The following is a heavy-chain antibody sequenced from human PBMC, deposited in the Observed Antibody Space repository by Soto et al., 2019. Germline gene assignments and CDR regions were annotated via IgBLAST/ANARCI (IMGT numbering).Heavy chain of an antibody. CDR1: GFTFSSYG. CDR3: ARTGYSSGWYFDY. Sequence: GSLRLSCAASGFTFSSYGMHWVRQAPGKGLEWVAVIWYDGSNKYYADSVKGRFTISRDNSKNTLYLQMNSLRAEDTAVYYCARTGYSSGWYFDYWGQGTLVTVSS. V-gene: IGHV3-33*01. D-gene: IGHD6-19*01. CDR2: IWYDGSNK. J-gene: IGHJ4*02.